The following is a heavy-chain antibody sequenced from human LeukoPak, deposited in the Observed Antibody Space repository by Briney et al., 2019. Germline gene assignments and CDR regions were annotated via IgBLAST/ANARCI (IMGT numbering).Heavy chain of an antibody. CDR3: ARRSSGWYAYYFDY. D-gene: IGHD6-19*01. Sequence: PSETLSLTCSVSGGSISSYYWSWIRQPPGKGLEWIGSIYYSGSTYYNPSLKSRVTISVDTSKNQFSLKLSSVTAAETAVYYCARRSSGWYAYYFDYWGQGTLVTVSS. J-gene: IGHJ4*02. V-gene: IGHV4-39*01. CDR2: IYYSGST. CDR1: GGSISSYY.